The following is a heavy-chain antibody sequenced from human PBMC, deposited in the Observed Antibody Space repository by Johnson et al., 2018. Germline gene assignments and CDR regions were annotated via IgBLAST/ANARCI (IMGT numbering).Heavy chain of an antibody. V-gene: IGHV4-59*01. CDR3: AGNWNYGEDAFDI. Sequence: QVQLQESGPGLVKPSETLSLTCTVSGGSISSYYWSWIRQPPGKGLEWIGYIYYSGSTNYNPSLKSRVTISVDTSKNQFSLKLSPVTAADTAGDYCAGNWNYGEDAFDIWGQGTMVTVSS. CDR2: IYYSGST. J-gene: IGHJ3*02. CDR1: GGSISSYY. D-gene: IGHD1-7*01.